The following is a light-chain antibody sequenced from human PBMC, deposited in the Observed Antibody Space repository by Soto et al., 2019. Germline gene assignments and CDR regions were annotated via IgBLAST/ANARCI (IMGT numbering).Light chain of an antibody. CDR3: AAWDDSLNGYV. V-gene: IGLV1-44*01. J-gene: IGLJ1*01. Sequence: QSVLTQPPSTSGTPGQRVTISCSGSSSNIGGEAVNWYQQLPGTAPKLLIYSYNQRPSGVPDRFSGSKSGTSASLVISGLQSEDEADYICAAWDDSLNGYVFGTGTKVTVL. CDR2: SYN. CDR1: SSNIGGEA.